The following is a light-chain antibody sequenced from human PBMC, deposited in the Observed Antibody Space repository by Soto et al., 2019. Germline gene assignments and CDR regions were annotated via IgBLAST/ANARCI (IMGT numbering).Light chain of an antibody. CDR2: DAS. Sequence: DIQMTQSPSTLSASVGDRVTITCRARQSISTWLAWYQQKPGKAPRLLIYDASSLESGVPSRFSGSGSGTEFTLTISSLQPEDFGTYYCHQTYSTPQTFGQGTRVEIK. J-gene: IGKJ1*01. CDR3: HQTYSTPQT. CDR1: QSISTW. V-gene: IGKV1-5*01.